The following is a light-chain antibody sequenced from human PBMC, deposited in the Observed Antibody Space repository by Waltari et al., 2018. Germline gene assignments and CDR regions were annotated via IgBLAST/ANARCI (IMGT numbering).Light chain of an antibody. V-gene: IGLV1-40*01. J-gene: IGLJ3*02. CDR1: SSNIGAGYD. CDR2: GNN. Sequence: QSVLTQPPSVSGAPGQRVTIPCTGSSSNIGAGYDVTWYQKLPGTAPKLLIYGNNNRPSGVPDRFSGSKSGTSASLAITGLEAEDEADYYCQSYDSSLSGAWVFGGGTKVTVL. CDR3: QSYDSSLSGAWV.